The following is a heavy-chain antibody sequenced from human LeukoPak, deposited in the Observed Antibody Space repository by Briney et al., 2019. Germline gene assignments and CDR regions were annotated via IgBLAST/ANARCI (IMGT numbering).Heavy chain of an antibody. V-gene: IGHV1-2*02. Sequence: SVKGSCKASGDTFTGYYMHRGRQAPRHKLEWIGWITPNSGGTNHAQKFQGRVTITRDTSISTAYMELSRLRSDDTAVYYCARETSARYCSSTSCLGWFDPWGQGTLVTVSS. J-gene: IGHJ5*02. CDR3: ARETSARYCSSTSCLGWFDP. CDR1: GDTFTGYY. CDR2: ITPNSGGT. D-gene: IGHD2-2*01.